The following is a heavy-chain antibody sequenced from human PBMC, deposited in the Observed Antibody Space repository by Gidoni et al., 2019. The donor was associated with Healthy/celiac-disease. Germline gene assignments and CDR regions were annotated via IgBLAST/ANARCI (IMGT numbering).Heavy chain of an antibody. CDR1: GNSLTIYW. D-gene: IGHD3-10*01. V-gene: IGHV5-51*01. Sequence: EVQLVQSGAEVKKPGESRKNSCTGSGNSLTIYWIGWVRQMPGKGLEWMGIIYPGDSDTRYSPSFQGQVTISADKSISTAYLQWSSLKASDTAMYYCARVPYYYGSGSYFSWFDPWGQGTLVTVSS. CDR2: IYPGDSDT. J-gene: IGHJ5*02. CDR3: ARVPYYYGSGSYFSWFDP.